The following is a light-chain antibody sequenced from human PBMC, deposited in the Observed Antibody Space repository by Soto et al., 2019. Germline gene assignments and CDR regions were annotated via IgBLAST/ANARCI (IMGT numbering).Light chain of an antibody. CDR1: QSISRW. V-gene: IGKV1-5*01. Sequence: IPIPQSRSTLGASVAVRVTITSQASQSISRWLAWYQQKPGKAPKLLIHDATSLESGVPSRFSGSGSGTEFTLTISSLQPDDFATYYCQQYSSYWTFAQGTKVDIK. CDR2: DAT. J-gene: IGKJ1*01. CDR3: QQYSSYWT.